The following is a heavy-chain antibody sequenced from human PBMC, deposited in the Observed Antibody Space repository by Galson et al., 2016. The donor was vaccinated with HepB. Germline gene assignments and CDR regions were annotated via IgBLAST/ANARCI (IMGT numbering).Heavy chain of an antibody. J-gene: IGHJ2*01. Sequence: PLSLTCTVSGGSISSGGYYWSWIRQHPGKGLEWIGYTYYSGSTYYNPSLKSRVTISVDTSKNQFSLKLSSVTAADTAVYYCARAYRGRWYFDLWGRGTLVTVSS. V-gene: IGHV4-31*03. CDR3: ARAYRGRWYFDL. CDR1: GGSISSGGYY. CDR2: TYYSGST. D-gene: IGHD3-10*01.